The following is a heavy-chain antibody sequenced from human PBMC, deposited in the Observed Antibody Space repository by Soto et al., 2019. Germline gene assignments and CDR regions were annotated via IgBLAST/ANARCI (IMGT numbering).Heavy chain of an antibody. CDR2: IYYRGST. CDR1: GGSISPYY. CDR3: ARDLRFQGHDYADYLGYGMDV. V-gene: IGHV4-59*01. D-gene: IGHD4-17*01. J-gene: IGHJ6*02. Sequence: NPSETLSLTCTVSGGSISPYYWSWIRQPPGKGLEWIGYIYYRGSTNYNPSLKSRVTILADTSKNQFSLNLSSVTTADTAVYYCARDLRFQGHDYADYLGYGMDVWGQGTTVTV.